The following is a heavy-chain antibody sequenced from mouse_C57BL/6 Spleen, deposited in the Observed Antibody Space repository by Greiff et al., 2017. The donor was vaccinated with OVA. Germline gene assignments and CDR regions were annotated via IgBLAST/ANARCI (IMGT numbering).Heavy chain of an antibody. Sequence: LQLMESGAELVKPGASVKLSCKASGYTFTEYTIHWVKQRPGQGLEWIGWFNPGSGSIKYNEKFKGKATLTADKSSSTVYMELSRLTSEDSAVYFCARDAYSVRRGFDYWGQGTPLTVS. V-gene: IGHV1-62-2*01. CDR2: FNPGSGSI. D-gene: IGHD1-1*01. J-gene: IGHJ2*01. CDR3: ARDAYSVRRGFDY. CDR1: GYTFTEYT.